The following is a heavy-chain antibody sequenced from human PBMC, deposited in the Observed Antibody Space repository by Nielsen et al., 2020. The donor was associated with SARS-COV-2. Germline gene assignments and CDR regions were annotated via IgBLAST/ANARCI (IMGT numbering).Heavy chain of an antibody. CDR3: ARAPFSTIFGVGGMDV. CDR2: INPSGST. V-gene: IGHV4-34*01. CDR1: GGSFSGYY. J-gene: IGHJ6*02. Sequence: SETLSLTCAVYGGSFSGYYWSWIRQPPGKGLEWIGEINPSGSTNYNPSLKSRVTISVDTSKNQFSLKLSSVTAADTAVYYCARAPFSTIFGVGGMDVWGQGTTVTVSS. D-gene: IGHD3-3*01.